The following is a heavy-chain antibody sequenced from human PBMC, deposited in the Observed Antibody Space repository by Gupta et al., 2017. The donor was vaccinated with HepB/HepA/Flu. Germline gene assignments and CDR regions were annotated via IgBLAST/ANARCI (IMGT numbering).Heavy chain of an antibody. D-gene: IGHD1-14*01. CDR2: INWSGTTM. J-gene: IGHJ6*02. CDR1: GFSFGETA. V-gene: IGHV3-9*01. Sequence: EEQLVEPGGGLVQPGRSLRLSCAASGFSFGETAMHWVRQAPGKGLEWVSSINWSGTTMGYADSVKGRFTISRDNAKNSLFLQMNSLRAEDTAXYXCAKVLXDHQGYYYYVMDVWGQGTTVTVSS. CDR3: AKVLXDHQGYYYYVMDV.